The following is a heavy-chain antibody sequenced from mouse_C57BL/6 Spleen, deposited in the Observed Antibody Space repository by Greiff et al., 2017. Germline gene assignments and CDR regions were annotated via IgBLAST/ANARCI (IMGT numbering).Heavy chain of an antibody. CDR1: GFTFSSYA. V-gene: IGHV5-4*01. J-gene: IGHJ4*01. D-gene: IGHD2-3*01. CDR2: ISDGGSYT. CDR3: AREMVNPYYAMDY. Sequence: EVQLVESGGGLVKPGGSLKLSCAASGFTFSSYAMSWVRQTPEKRLEWVATISDGGSYTYYPDNVKGRFTISRDNAKNNLYLQMSHLTSEDTAMYYCAREMVNPYYAMDYWGQGTSVTVDS.